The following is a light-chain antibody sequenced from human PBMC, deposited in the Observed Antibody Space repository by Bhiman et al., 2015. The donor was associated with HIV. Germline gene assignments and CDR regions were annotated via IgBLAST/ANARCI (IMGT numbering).Light chain of an antibody. Sequence: NFMLTHALSLSESPGKTVTIYCARDSGAIGSNYVQWYQQRPGHSPTSVIYEDTLRPSGVPDRFSGSIDSSSNSASLTISGLKTEDEADYYCQSSDSTNHYVFGTGTKVTVL. CDR2: EDT. V-gene: IGLV6-57*01. CDR1: SGAIGSNY. CDR3: QSSDSTNHYV. J-gene: IGLJ1*01.